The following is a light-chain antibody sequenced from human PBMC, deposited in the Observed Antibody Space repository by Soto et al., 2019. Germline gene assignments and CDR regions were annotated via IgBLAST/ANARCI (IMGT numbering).Light chain of an antibody. Sequence: EVVMTQSPATLSVSPGERATLSCRASQGVSSNLAWYQQQPGQAPRLLIYGTSTRSTGIPARFSGSGAGTEFTLTISSLQSEDFAVYYCQHSNNWPRTFGQGTKVEIK. CDR1: QGVSSN. V-gene: IGKV3-15*01. J-gene: IGKJ1*01. CDR2: GTS. CDR3: QHSNNWPRT.